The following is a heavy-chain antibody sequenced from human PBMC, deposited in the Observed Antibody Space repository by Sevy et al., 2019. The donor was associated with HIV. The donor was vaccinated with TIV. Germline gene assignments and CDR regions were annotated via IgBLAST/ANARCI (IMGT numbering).Heavy chain of an antibody. CDR2: ITESDADI. Sequence: GGSLRLSCVASGLTISDYVLYWVRQAPGKGLEWVSAITESDADITYADSVKGRFTVSRDNSKNTVYLQMGSLRAEDPAIYYCAKLGVRVATGGTDYWGQGTQVTVSS. CDR3: AKLGVRVATGGTDY. V-gene: IGHV3-23*01. D-gene: IGHD3-3*01. CDR1: GLTISDYV. J-gene: IGHJ4*02.